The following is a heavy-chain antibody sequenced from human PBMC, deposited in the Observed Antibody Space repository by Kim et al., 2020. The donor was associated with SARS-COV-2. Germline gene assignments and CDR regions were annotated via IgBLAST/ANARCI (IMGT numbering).Heavy chain of an antibody. CDR3: ARVPDTIFGVVIIPYYYGMDV. CDR2: INAGNGNT. V-gene: IGHV1-3*01. J-gene: IGHJ6*02. Sequence: ASVKVSCKASGYTFTSYAMHWVRQAPGQRLEWMGWINAGNGNTKYSQKFQGRVTITRDTSASTAYMELSSLRSEDTAVYYCARVPDTIFGVVIIPYYYGMDVWGQGTTVTVSS. CDR1: GYTFTSYA. D-gene: IGHD3-3*01.